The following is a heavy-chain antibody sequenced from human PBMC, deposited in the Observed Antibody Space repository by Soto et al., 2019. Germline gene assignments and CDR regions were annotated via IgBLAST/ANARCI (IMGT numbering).Heavy chain of an antibody. CDR2: INPNSGGT. V-gene: IGHV1-2*02. Sequence: QVQLVQSGAEVKKPGASVKVSCKASGYTFTGYYMHWVRQAPGQGLEWMGWINPNSGGTNYAQKFQDRVTMTRDTSISTAYMELSRLRSDDTAVYYCANIAGRSSSPVHFYGMDVWGQGTTVTVSS. D-gene: IGHD6-6*01. CDR1: GYTFTGYY. J-gene: IGHJ6*02. CDR3: ANIAGRSSSPVHFYGMDV.